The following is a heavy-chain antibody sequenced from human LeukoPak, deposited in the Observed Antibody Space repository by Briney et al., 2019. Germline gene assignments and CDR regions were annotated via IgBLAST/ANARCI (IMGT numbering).Heavy chain of an antibody. CDR1: GFTFSSYS. V-gene: IGHV3-21*01. CDR2: ISSSSSYI. J-gene: IGHJ3*02. CDR3: ARYYDILTGEDAFDI. D-gene: IGHD3-9*01. Sequence: GGSLRLSCAASGFTFSSYSMNWVRQAPGKGLEWVSSISSSSSYIYYADSVKGRFTISRDNAKNSPYLQMNSLRAEDTAVYYCARYYDILTGEDAFDIWGQGTMVTVSS.